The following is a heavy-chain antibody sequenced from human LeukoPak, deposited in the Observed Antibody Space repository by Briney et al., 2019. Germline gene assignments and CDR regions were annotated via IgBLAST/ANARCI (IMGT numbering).Heavy chain of an antibody. D-gene: IGHD3-16*01. CDR2: ITGDGSKV. CDR1: GFTFRPYW. J-gene: IGHJ4*02. Sequence: GGSLRLSCAASGFTFRPYWMAWVRQAPGRGLEWVATITGDGSKVYYVDSVKGRFTISRDNARNSLYLQMNSPRVEDTTVYYCARENWGTFDYWGQGTLVTVSS. CDR3: ARENWGTFDY. V-gene: IGHV3-7*01.